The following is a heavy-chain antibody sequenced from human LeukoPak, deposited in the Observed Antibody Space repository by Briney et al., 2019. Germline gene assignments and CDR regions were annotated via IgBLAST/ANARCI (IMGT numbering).Heavy chain of an antibody. CDR1: GFTFSNFA. D-gene: IGHD2-8*01. CDR3: ARSTLPYDGLPYGMDV. CDR2: ISGSGGST. Sequence: PGGSLRLSCAASGFTFSNFAMTWVRQAPGKGLEWVSAISGSGGSTYYADSVKGRFTISRDNSKSTLCLQMNSLRAEDTAVYYCARSTLPYDGLPYGMDVWGQGTTVTVSS. J-gene: IGHJ6*02. V-gene: IGHV3-23*01.